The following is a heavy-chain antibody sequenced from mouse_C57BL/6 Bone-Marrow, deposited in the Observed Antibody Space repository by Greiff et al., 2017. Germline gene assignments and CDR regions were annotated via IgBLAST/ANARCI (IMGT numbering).Heavy chain of an antibody. V-gene: IGHV1-47*01. D-gene: IGHD2-13*01. CDR3: AMYRGDYGYFDF. Sequence: QVQLQQSGAELVKPGASVTMSCKASGYTFTTYPIHWMKQNHGNSLEWIGPFHPYNDDTTYNQKFKGKAILTVEKSSSTVYLERSRLTSDDSAVYYCAMYRGDYGYFDFWGKGTPVTVSS. J-gene: IGHJ1*03. CDR2: FHPYNDDT. CDR1: GYTFTTYP.